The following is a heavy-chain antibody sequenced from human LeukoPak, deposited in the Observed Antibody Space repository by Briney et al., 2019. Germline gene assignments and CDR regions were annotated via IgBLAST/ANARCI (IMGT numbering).Heavy chain of an antibody. D-gene: IGHD2-15*01. J-gene: IGHJ1*01. CDR3: ARSFHCSGGRCYLDFLL. CDR1: GFPFYNYG. CDR2: IGTEGDT. Sequence: GGSLSLSCAASGFPFYNYGMAGVRQATGKGREGGAVIGTEGDTYDPDSVKGRFIISRENGTNSLFLQMDSLRAGDSAVYYCARSFHCSGGRCYLDFLLWGQGTLVTVSS. V-gene: IGHV3-13*01.